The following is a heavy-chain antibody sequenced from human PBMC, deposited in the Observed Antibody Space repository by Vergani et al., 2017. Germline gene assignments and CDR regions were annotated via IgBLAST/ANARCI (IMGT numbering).Heavy chain of an antibody. CDR2: IYHSGNT. CDR1: GGSISTNNW. CDR3: TRHWAVVAANNWFDP. V-gene: IGHV4-4*03. D-gene: IGHD2-15*01. J-gene: IGHJ5*02. Sequence: QVQLPESGPGLVKPPGTLSLTCAVSGGSISTNNWWSWVRQPPGKGLEWIGEIYHSGNTNYNPSLKSRVTISVDKSKNQFSLKLISVTAADTAVYYCTRHWAVVAANNWFDPWGQGTLVTVSS.